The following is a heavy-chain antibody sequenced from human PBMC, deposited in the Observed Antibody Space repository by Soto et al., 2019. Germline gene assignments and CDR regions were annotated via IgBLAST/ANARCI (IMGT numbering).Heavy chain of an antibody. D-gene: IGHD3-22*01. V-gene: IGHV4-4*02. Sequence: QVELQESGPGLVKPSGTLSLTCVVSGNSISTTNWWSWVRQSPGKGLEWIGEIYHSGSTNYHPSLKGRVTISVDKSKNQFSLKLRSVTAADTAVYYCARDVGYHYDGSPSGQFDFWGQGTLVTVSS. J-gene: IGHJ4*02. CDR3: ARDVGYHYDGSPSGQFDF. CDR2: IYHSGST. CDR1: GNSISTTNW.